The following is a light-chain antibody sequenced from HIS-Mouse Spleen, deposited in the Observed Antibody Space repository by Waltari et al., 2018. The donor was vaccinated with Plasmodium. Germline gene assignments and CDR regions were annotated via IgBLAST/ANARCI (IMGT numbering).Light chain of an antibody. V-gene: IGLV2-23*03. CDR2: EGS. Sequence: QSALTQPRSVSGSPGQSVTISCTGTSSDVGGYNLVSWYQQHPGKAPKLMIYEGSKRPSGVSNRFSGSKSGNTASLTISGLQAEDEADYYCCSYAGSSTFVFGGGTKLTVL. J-gene: IGLJ3*02. CDR3: CSYAGSSTFV. CDR1: SSDVGGYNL.